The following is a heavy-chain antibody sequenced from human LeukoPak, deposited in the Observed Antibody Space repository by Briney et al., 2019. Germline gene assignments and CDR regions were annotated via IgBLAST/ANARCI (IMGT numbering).Heavy chain of an antibody. V-gene: IGHV1-46*01. Sequence: ASVKVSCTASGYTFTSYYMHWVRQAPGQGLEWMGIINPSGGSTSYAQKFQGRVTMTRDTSTSTVYMELSSLRSEDTAVYYCARDHATIGRYDYWGQGTLVTVSS. CDR1: GYTFTSYY. J-gene: IGHJ4*02. CDR2: INPSGGST. D-gene: IGHD3-9*01. CDR3: ARDHATIGRYDY.